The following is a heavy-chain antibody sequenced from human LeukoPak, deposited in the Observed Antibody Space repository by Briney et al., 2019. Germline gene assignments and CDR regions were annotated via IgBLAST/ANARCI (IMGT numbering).Heavy chain of an antibody. J-gene: IGHJ5*02. D-gene: IGHD4-17*01. CDR2: IYTSGST. Sequence: PSETLSLTCTVSGGSISSYYWSWIRQPAGKGLEWIGRIYTSGSTNYNPSLKSRVTMSVGTSKSQFSLNLMSVTAADTAVYYCTRDTGTTGEVKFDPWGQGTLVTVSS. CDR1: GGSISSYY. CDR3: TRDTGTTGEVKFDP. V-gene: IGHV4-4*07.